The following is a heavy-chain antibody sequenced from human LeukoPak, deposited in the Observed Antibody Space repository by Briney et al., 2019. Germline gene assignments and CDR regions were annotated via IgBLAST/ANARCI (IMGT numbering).Heavy chain of an antibody. CDR1: GGSFSGYY. D-gene: IGHD2-15*01. CDR2: INHSGST. J-gene: IGHJ5*02. Sequence: SETLSLTCAVYGGSFSGYYWSWIRQPPGKGLEWIGEINHSGSTNYNPSLKSRVTISVDTSKNQFSLKLSSVTAADTAVYYCARHPRGYCSGGSCLRNYNWFDPWGQGTLVTVSS. CDR3: ARHPRGYCSGGSCLRNYNWFDP. V-gene: IGHV4-34*01.